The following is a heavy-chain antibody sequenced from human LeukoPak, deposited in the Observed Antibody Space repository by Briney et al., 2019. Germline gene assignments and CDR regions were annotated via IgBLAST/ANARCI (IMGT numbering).Heavy chain of an antibody. J-gene: IGHJ4*02. V-gene: IGHV3-30*01. Sequence: GRSLRLSCAASEFTFSDFGMNWVRQAPGKGLEWVASISNGGTEFYADSVKGRFAISRDTSTNTLSLQMNSLRAEDTAVYFCARRTGDTRFCSRFSCFLPDYWGQGTLVTVSS. CDR3: ARRTGDTRFCSRFSCFLPDY. CDR2: ISNGGTE. D-gene: IGHD2-2*01. CDR1: EFTFSDFG.